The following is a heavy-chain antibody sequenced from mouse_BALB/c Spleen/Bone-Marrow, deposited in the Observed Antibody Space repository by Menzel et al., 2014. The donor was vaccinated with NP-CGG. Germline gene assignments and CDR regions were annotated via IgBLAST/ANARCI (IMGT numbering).Heavy chain of an antibody. CDR2: IYPGNSDT. V-gene: IGHV1-5*01. CDR1: GYTFTIYW. CDR3: TRSMGFYYAMDY. Sequence: SGTALARPGASVKMSCKASGYTFTIYWMHWVKQRPGQGLEWIGAIYPGNSDTSYNQKFKGKARLTAVTSTSTAYMELSSLTNEDSAVYYCTRSMGFYYAMDYWGQGTSVTVSS. J-gene: IGHJ4*01. D-gene: IGHD2-3*01.